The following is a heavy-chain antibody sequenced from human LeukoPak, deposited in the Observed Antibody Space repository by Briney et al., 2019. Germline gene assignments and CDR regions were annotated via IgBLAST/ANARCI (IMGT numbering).Heavy chain of an antibody. D-gene: IGHD2-21*02. CDR3: AKSSGDFYYFDY. CDR1: GFTFSSYA. CDR2: ISGSGGST. Sequence: PGGSLRLSCAASGFTFSSYAMSWVRQAPGKGLEWVSAISGSGGSTYYADSAKGRFTISRDNSKNTLYLQMNSLRAEDTAVYYCAKSSGDFYYFDYWGQGTLVTVSS. V-gene: IGHV3-23*01. J-gene: IGHJ4*02.